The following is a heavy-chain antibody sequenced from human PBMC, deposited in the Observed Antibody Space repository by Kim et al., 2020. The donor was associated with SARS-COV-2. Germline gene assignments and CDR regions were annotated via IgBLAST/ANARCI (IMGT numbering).Heavy chain of an antibody. CDR3: ARGLVGEGRY. V-gene: IGHV4-61*01. CDR2: IYYSGST. Sequence: SETLSLTCTVSGGSVSSGSYYWSWIRQPPGKGLEWIGYIYYSGSTNYNPSLKSRVTISVDTSKNQFSLKLSSVTAADTAVYYCARGLVGEGRYWGQGTLVTVSS. D-gene: IGHD1-26*01. J-gene: IGHJ4*02. CDR1: GGSVSSGSYY.